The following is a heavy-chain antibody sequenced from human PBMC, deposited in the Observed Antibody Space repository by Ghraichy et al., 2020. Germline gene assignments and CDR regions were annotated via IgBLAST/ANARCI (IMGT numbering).Heavy chain of an antibody. CDR1: GGSFSGYY. CDR2: INHSGST. CDR3: ARGGWFDP. Sequence: SETLSRTCAVYGGSFSGYYWSWIRQPPGKGLEWIGEINHSGSTNYNPSLKSRVTISVDTSKNQFSLKLSSVTAADTAVYYCARGGWFDPWGQGTLVTVSS. J-gene: IGHJ5*02. V-gene: IGHV4-34*01.